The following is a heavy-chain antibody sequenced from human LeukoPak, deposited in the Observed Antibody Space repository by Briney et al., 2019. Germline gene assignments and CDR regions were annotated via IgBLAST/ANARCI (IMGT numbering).Heavy chain of an antibody. CDR2: VDYNGRT. V-gene: IGHV4-61*01. CDR3: ARGTGWLTDH. J-gene: IGHJ4*02. Sequence: PSETLSLTCTVSGGSVSSGTYFLHWVRQAPGKGLEWIGYVDYNGRTNYNPSLKSRVPISVGTSKNQFPLRVRSVTATDTAVYYCARGTGWLTDHWGQGTLVTVSS. CDR1: GGSVSSGTYF. D-gene: IGHD6-19*01.